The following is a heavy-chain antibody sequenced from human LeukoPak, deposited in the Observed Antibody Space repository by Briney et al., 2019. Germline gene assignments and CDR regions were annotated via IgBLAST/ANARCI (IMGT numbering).Heavy chain of an antibody. J-gene: IGHJ3*02. CDR2: IFYTGLT. Sequence: SETLSLTCTVSGGSISRSTNYWGWIRQPPGKGLECIGSIFYTGLTYYNPSLKSRVTISIDTSRNQFSLKLTSVTAADTGVFYCARRGLATDDAFDIWGQGTAVTVSS. CDR1: GGSISRSTNY. CDR3: ARRGLATDDAFDI. V-gene: IGHV4-39*01. D-gene: IGHD3/OR15-3a*01.